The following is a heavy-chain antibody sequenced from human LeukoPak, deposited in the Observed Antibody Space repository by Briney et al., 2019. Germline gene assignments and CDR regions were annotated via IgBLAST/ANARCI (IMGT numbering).Heavy chain of an antibody. J-gene: IGHJ4*02. Sequence: PGGSLRLSCIASGVTFRNYGMSWVRQAPGKGLEWVSGLSDAGVRIFYSDSVKGRFTISRDNSKNTLYLQMDSLRAEDTAVYYCANTHCDSSPIVWNFWGQGTLVTASS. CDR2: LSDAGVRI. CDR3: ANTHCDSSPIVWNF. D-gene: IGHD6-6*01. V-gene: IGHV3-23*01. CDR1: GVTFRNYG.